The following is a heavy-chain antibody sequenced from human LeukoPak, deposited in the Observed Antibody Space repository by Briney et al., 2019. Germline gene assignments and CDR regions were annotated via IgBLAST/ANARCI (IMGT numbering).Heavy chain of an antibody. V-gene: IGHV1-2*02. CDR1: GYTFTGYY. D-gene: IGHD2-21*02. Sequence: ASVKVSCKASGYTFTGYYVHWVRQAPGQGLEWMGWINPNSGGTNYAQKFQGRVTMTRDTSISTAYMELSRLRSDDTAVYYCARDGSVTCGGDCYYFDYWGQGTLVTVSS. CDR3: ARDGSVTCGGDCYYFDY. CDR2: INPNSGGT. J-gene: IGHJ4*02.